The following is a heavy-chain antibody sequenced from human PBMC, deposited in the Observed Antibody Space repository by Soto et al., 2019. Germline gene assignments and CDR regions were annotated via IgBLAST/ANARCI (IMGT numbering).Heavy chain of an antibody. CDR3: ATRAEYYDFWSGYYGD. Sequence: GESLKISCKGSGYSFSTSWIGWVRQMSGKGLEWMGTIYPSDSDTRYSPSFQGQVIISADKSTSTAYLQWRSLKASDTAMYYCATRAEYYDFWSGYYGDWGQGTLVTVCS. D-gene: IGHD3-3*01. J-gene: IGHJ4*02. CDR1: GYSFSTSW. CDR2: IYPSDSDT. V-gene: IGHV5-51*01.